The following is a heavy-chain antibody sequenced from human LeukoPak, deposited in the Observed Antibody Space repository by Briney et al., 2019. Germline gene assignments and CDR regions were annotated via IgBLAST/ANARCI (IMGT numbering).Heavy chain of an antibody. CDR3: ARDHRVIAAAQRAFDI. V-gene: IGHV3-23*01. Sequence: GGSLRLSCAASGFTFSTYVMSWVRQAPGKGLEWVSAISGSGDSTYYADSVKGRFTISRDNAKNSLYLQMNSLRAEDTAVYYCARDHRVIAAAQRAFDIWGQGTMVTVSS. CDR1: GFTFSTYV. D-gene: IGHD6-13*01. J-gene: IGHJ3*02. CDR2: ISGSGDST.